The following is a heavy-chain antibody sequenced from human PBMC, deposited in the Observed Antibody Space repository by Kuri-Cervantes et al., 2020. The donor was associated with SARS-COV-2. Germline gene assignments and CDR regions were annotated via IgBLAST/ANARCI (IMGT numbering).Heavy chain of an antibody. CDR1: GYTFTGYY. D-gene: IGHD5-12*01. CDR2: INPNSGGT. CDR3: AKDPEYSGYDAVWGFDY. Sequence: ASVKVSCKASGYTFTGYYMHWVRQAPGQGLEWMGWINPNSGGTNYAQKFQGWVTMTRDTSISTAYMELSRLRSEDTAVYYCAKDPEYSGYDAVWGFDYWGQGTLVTVSS. J-gene: IGHJ4*02. V-gene: IGHV1-2*04.